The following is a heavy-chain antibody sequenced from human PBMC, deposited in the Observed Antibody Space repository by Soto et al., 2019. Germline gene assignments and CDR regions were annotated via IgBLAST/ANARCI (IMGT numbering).Heavy chain of an antibody. CDR1: GFTFSSYA. CDR3: SGQHHGQWLVGDY. J-gene: IGHJ4*02. V-gene: IGHV3-23*01. Sequence: EVQLLESGGGLVQPGGSLRLSCAASGFTFSSYAMSWVRQAPGKGLEWVSAISSSGGSTYYADSVKGRFTISRDNSKNTLYLQMNSLRAEDTAVYYCSGQHHGQWLVGDYWGQGTLVTVSS. CDR2: ISSSGGST. D-gene: IGHD6-19*01.